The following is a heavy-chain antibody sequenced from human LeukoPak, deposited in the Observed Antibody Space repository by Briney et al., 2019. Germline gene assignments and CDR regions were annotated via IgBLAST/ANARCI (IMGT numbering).Heavy chain of an antibody. CDR1: GGSIRSSYYY. CDR3: ARHYGP. Sequence: SETLSLTCTVSGGSIRSSYYYWGWIRQPPGKGLGWIGSSGSTYYNPSLKSRVTISVDTSKNQFSLKLNSVTAADTAVYYCARHYGPWGQGTLVTVSS. D-gene: IGHD3-10*01. J-gene: IGHJ5*02. V-gene: IGHV4-39*01. CDR2: SGST.